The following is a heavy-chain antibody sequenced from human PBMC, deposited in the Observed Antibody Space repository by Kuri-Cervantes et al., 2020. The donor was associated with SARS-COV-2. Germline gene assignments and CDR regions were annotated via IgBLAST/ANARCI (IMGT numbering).Heavy chain of an antibody. CDR1: GFTFSGHW. CDR3: VRDGDHWNFDY. D-gene: IGHD1-1*01. V-gene: IGHV3-74*01. CDR2: INHDGGYT. J-gene: IGHJ4*02. Sequence: GESLKISCAASGFTFSGHWIHWVRQAPGKGLVWVSRINHDGGYTNNADSVKGRFTLSRDNAKNMLFLQMNSLRAEDAAVYYCVRDGDHWNFDYWGQGTLVTVSS.